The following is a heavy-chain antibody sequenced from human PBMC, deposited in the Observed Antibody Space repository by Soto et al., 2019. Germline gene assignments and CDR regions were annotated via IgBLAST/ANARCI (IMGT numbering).Heavy chain of an antibody. Sequence: ASVKVSCKASGYTFTSYGISWVRQAPGQGLEWMGWIRAYNGNTNYAQKLQGRVTMTTGTSTSTAYMELRSLRSDDTAVYYCARVNYYDSSGYRNDAFDISGQGTMVTVSS. J-gene: IGHJ3*02. CDR3: ARVNYYDSSGYRNDAFDI. CDR1: GYTFTSYG. D-gene: IGHD3-22*01. V-gene: IGHV1-18*01. CDR2: IRAYNGNT.